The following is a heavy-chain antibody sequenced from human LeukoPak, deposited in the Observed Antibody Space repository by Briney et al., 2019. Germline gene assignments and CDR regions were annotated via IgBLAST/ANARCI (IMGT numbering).Heavy chain of an antibody. D-gene: IGHD1-26*01. V-gene: IGHV3-74*01. J-gene: IGHJ3*02. CDR1: GFTFSSYW. CDR3: TRGGSPPEALGDAFDM. Sequence: TGGSLRHSCAASGFTFSSYWMHWVRQAPGKGLVRVSRINNDGRSTIYADSVKGRFTISRDNAKSTLYLQMNSLRAEDTAVYYCTRGGSPPEALGDAFDMWGQGTMVTVSS. CDR2: INNDGRST.